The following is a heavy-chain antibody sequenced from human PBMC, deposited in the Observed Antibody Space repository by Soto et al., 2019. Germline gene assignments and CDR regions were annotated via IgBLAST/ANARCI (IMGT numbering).Heavy chain of an antibody. CDR3: ARDSAYGDFDAFDI. D-gene: IGHD4-17*01. Sequence: SETLSLSCAVYGGSFSGYYWSWIRQPPGKGLEWIGEINHSGSTNYNPSLKSRVTISVDTSKNQFSLKLSSVTAADTAVYYCARDSAYGDFDAFDIWGQGTMVTVSS. J-gene: IGHJ3*02. CDR2: INHSGST. V-gene: IGHV4-34*01. CDR1: GGSFSGYY.